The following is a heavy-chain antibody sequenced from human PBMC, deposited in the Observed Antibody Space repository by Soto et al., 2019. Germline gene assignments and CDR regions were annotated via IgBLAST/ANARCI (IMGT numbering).Heavy chain of an antibody. J-gene: IGHJ3*02. V-gene: IGHV3-15*01. Sequence: EVQLVESGGGLVKPGGSLRLSCAASGFIFSSTWMSWVRQAPGKGLEWVGRIKSRSEGETTDYAAPVKGRFTVSRDDSKKTFFLQKDSLKAEETALYYCIALEKNHGAPDSFDIWGQGTMVTVSS. D-gene: IGHD1-1*01. CDR3: IALEKNHGAPDSFDI. CDR1: GFIFSSTW. CDR2: IKSRSEGETT.